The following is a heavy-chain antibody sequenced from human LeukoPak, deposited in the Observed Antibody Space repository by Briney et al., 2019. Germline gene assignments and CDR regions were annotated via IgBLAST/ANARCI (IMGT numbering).Heavy chain of an antibody. CDR2: ISAYNGNT. CDR1: GYTFTSSG. V-gene: IGHV1-18*01. CDR3: ARELAYCGGDCYSSFDY. J-gene: IGHJ4*02. Sequence: ASAKVSCKASGYTFTSSGISWVRQAPGQGLEWIVWISAYNGNTNYAQKLQGRVTMTTDTSTSTAYMELRSLRSDDTAVYYCARELAYCGGDCYSSFDYWGQGTLVTVSS. D-gene: IGHD2-21*02.